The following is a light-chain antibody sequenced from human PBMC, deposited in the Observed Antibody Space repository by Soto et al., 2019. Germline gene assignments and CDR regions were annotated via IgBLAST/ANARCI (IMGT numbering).Light chain of an antibody. CDR1: QSLNNE. CDR3: QQYHRSSIT. CDR2: DAS. V-gene: IGKV1-5*01. Sequence: DIQMTQSPSTLSASVGDRVTITCRASQSLNNELAWYQQKPGKAPNLLMYDASTLERGVPSRFSGTGSGTEFTLTISSLQPDDFATYYCQQYHRSSITFGQGTRLEN. J-gene: IGKJ5*01.